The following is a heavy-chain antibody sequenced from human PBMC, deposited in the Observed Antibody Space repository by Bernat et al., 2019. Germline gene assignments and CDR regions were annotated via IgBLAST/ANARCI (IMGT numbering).Heavy chain of an antibody. V-gene: IGHV3-30-3*01. CDR3: ARGDDYGDYSISEGLDY. CDR1: GFTFSSYA. D-gene: IGHD4-17*01. Sequence: QVQLVESGGGVVQPGRSLRLSCAASGFTFSSYAMHWVRQAPGKGLEWVAVISYDGSNKYYADSVKGRFTISRDNSKNTLYLQMNSLRAEDTAVYYCARGDDYGDYSISEGLDYWGQGTLVTVSS. J-gene: IGHJ4*02. CDR2: ISYDGSNK.